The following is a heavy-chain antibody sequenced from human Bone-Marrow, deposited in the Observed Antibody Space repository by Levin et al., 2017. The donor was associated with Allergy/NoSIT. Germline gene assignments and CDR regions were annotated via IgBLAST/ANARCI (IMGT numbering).Heavy chain of an antibody. CDR1: GYSFTSYW. Sequence: ASVKVSCKGSGYSFTSYWIGWVRQMPGKGLEWMGIIYPGDSDTRYSPSFQGQVTISADKSISTAYLQWSSLKASDTAMYYCARSAVVAATSDYWGQGTLVTVSS. V-gene: IGHV5-51*01. D-gene: IGHD2-15*01. CDR3: ARSAVVAATSDY. J-gene: IGHJ4*02. CDR2: IYPGDSDT.